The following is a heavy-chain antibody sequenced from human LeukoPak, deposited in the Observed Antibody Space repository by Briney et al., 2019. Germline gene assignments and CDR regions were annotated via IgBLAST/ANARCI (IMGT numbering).Heavy chain of an antibody. V-gene: IGHV4-59*01. CDR1: GGSISSYY. Sequence: PSETLSLTCTVSGGSISSYYWSWIRQPPGKGLEWIGYIYYSGSTNYNPSLKSRVTISVDTSKNQFSLKLSSVTAADTAAYYCARADIVVVPAAFDYWGQGTLVTVSS. J-gene: IGHJ4*02. D-gene: IGHD2-2*01. CDR3: ARADIVVVPAAFDY. CDR2: IYYSGST.